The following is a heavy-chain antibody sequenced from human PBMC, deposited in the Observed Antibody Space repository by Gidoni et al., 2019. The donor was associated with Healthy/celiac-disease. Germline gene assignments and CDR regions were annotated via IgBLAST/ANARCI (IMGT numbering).Heavy chain of an antibody. V-gene: IGHV4-34*01. CDR2: INHSGST. D-gene: IGHD3-22*01. Sequence: QVQLQQWGAGRWKTSATPSLTCAVAGRSFGGSYWRWIRQPPGRGREWIGGINHSGSTNSNPSLKGRGTILVDTSKNQFSLKLSSVPAADTAVYYCASLSSRWNYYDSSGYSEEYYFDYWGQGTLVTVSS. J-gene: IGHJ4*02. CDR3: ASLSSRWNYYDSSGYSEEYYFDY. CDR1: GRSFGGSY.